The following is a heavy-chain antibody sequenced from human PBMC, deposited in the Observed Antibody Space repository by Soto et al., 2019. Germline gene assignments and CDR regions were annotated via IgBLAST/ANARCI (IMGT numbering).Heavy chain of an antibody. CDR2: ISAYNGNT. V-gene: IGHV1-18*04. J-gene: IGHJ6*02. CDR1: GYTFTSYG. D-gene: IGHD2-15*01. Sequence: EASVKVSCKASGYTFTSYGISWVRQAPGQGLEWMGWISAYNGNTNYAQKLQGRVTMTTDTSTSTAYMELRSLRSDDTAVYYCARVTTVVVAAHYYYGMDVWGQGTTVTVSS. CDR3: ARVTTVVVAAHYYYGMDV.